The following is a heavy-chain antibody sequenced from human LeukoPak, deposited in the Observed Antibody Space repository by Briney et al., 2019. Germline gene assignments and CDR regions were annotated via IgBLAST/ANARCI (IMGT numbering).Heavy chain of an antibody. CDR3: ARAATTLEDY. D-gene: IGHD2-15*01. J-gene: IGHJ4*02. Sequence: GGSLRLSCAASGLTFSSYSMNWVRQAPGKGLEWVSSISSSSSYIYYADSVKGRFTISRDNAKNSLYLQMTSLRAEDTAVYYCARAATTLEDYWGQGTLVTVSS. CDR2: ISSSSSYI. V-gene: IGHV3-21*01. CDR1: GLTFSSYS.